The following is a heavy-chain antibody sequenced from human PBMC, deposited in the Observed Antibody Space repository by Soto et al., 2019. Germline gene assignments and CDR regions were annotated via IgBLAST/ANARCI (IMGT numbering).Heavy chain of an antibody. J-gene: IGHJ6*02. CDR1: GFTFINAW. CDR3: TTDPPRSGWFTRPIYGMDV. D-gene: IGHD6-19*01. CDR2: IKSKTDGGTT. V-gene: IGHV3-15*01. Sequence: GGSLRLSCASSGFTFINAWMSWVRQAPGKGLEWVGRIKSKTDGGTTDYAAPVKGRFTISRDDSKNTLYLQMNSLKTEDTAVYYCTTDPPRSGWFTRPIYGMDVWGQGTTVTVS.